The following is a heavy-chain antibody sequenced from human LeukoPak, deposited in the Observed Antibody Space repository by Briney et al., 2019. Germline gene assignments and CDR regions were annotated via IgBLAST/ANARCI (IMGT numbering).Heavy chain of an antibody. CDR3: AKGDDRSNYALDY. V-gene: IGHV3-23*01. D-gene: IGHD3-10*01. CDR1: GFTFSTYG. J-gene: IGHJ4*02. Sequence: GGSLRLSCAASGFTFSTYGMSWVRQAPGKGLEWVSDISGTSGSPKYVDSVKGRFTIARDNSKNTLYLQMNNLRAEDTAIYYCAKGDDRSNYALDYWGQGTLVTVSS. CDR2: ISGTSGSP.